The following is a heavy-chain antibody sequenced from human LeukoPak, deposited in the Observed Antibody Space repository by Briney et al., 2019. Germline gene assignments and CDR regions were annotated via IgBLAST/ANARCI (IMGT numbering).Heavy chain of an antibody. V-gene: IGHV3-23*01. CDR1: RLTFPYYA. Sequence: GGSLRLSCAASRLTFPYYAMNWVRQAPGKGLQWVSGISNSGGTTYYADSGKGRFTISRDNSKNTLYLQMNSLRAEDTAVYYCAKDPTGNYYDSSGYYYPTNDGGQGTLVTVSS. CDR2: ISNSGGTT. CDR3: AKDPTGNYYDSSGYYYPTND. D-gene: IGHD3-22*01. J-gene: IGHJ4*02.